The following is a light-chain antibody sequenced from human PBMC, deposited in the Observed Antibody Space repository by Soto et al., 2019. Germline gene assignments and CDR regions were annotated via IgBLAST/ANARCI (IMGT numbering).Light chain of an antibody. Sequence: VLTKPAYGYRAHGQWSTITKKRTSSDVGSYNLVSWYQQHPGKAPKLMIYEVSKRPSGVSNRFSGSKSGNTASLTISGLQAEDEADYYCCSYAGSSTYYAFGTGTKVTVL. J-gene: IGLJ1*01. CDR1: SSDVGSYNL. CDR3: CSYAGSSTYYA. CDR2: EVS. V-gene: IGLV2-23*02.